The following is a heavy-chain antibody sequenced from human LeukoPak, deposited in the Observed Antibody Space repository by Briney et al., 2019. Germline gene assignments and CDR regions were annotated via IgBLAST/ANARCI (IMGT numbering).Heavy chain of an antibody. D-gene: IGHD6-13*01. V-gene: IGHV3-15*01. J-gene: IGHJ5*02. CDR2: IKSKTDGGTT. CDR3: TTDPTEYSSSWLNWFDP. CDR1: GFTFSSYS. Sequence: GGSLRLSCAASGFTFSSYSMSWVRQAPGKGLEWVGRIKSKTDGGTTDYAAPVKGRFTISRDDSKNTLYLQMNSLKTEDTAVYYCTTDPTEYSSSWLNWFDPWGQGTLVTVSS.